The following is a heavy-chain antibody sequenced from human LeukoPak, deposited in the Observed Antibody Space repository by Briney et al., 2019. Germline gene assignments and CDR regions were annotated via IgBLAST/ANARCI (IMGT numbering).Heavy chain of an antibody. V-gene: IGHV1-69*05. CDR1: GGTFSSYA. CDR3: ARGDSEYSSSSSYSY. CDR2: IIPIFGTA. J-gene: IGHJ4*02. D-gene: IGHD6-6*01. Sequence: SVKVSCKASGGTFSSYAISWVRQAPGQGLEWMGGIIPIFGTANYAQKFQGRVTITTDGSTSTAYMELSSLRSEDTAVYYCARGDSEYSSSSSYSYWGQGTLVTVSS.